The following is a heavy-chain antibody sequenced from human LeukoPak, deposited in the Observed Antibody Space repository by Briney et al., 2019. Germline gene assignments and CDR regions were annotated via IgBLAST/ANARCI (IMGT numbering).Heavy chain of an antibody. CDR2: IYHSGST. J-gene: IGHJ5*02. Sequence: SETLSLTCAVSGGSLSSGGYSWRWIRQPPGKGLEWIGYIYHSGSTYYNPSLKSRVTISVDRSKNQFSLKLSSVTAADTAVYYCARDRHMVRGSSWFDPWGQGTLVTVSS. CDR3: ARDRHMVRGSSWFDP. V-gene: IGHV4-30-2*01. CDR1: GGSLSSGGYS. D-gene: IGHD3-10*01.